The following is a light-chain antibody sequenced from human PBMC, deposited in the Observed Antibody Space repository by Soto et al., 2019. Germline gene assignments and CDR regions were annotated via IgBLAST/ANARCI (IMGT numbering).Light chain of an antibody. V-gene: IGKV1-5*01. Sequence: DTQMTQSPSTLSASVGDTVTITCRASQTIYTWLAWYQQKPGKAPKVIIYDASTLESGVPSRFSGRGSETEFTLTNSGLQPDDVATEYCQQDNEYLPDTFGQGTKVQIK. CDR1: QTIYTW. J-gene: IGKJ1*01. CDR2: DAS. CDR3: QQDNEYLPDT.